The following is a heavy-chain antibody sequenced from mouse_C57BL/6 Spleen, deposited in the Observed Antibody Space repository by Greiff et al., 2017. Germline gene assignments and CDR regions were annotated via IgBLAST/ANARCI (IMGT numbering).Heavy chain of an antibody. V-gene: IGHV1-64*01. CDR2: IHPNSGST. Sequence: QVQLQQPGAELVKPGASAKLSCKASGYTFTSYWMHWVKQRPGQGLEWIGMIHPNSGSTNYNEKFKSKATLPVDKSSSTAYMQLSSLTSEDSAVYYCARSYYYGSSVDYWGQGTTLTVSS. J-gene: IGHJ2*01. D-gene: IGHD1-1*01. CDR3: ARSYYYGSSVDY. CDR1: GYTFTSYW.